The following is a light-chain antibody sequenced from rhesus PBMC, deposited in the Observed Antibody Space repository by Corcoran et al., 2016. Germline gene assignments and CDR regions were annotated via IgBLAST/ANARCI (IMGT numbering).Light chain of an antibody. CDR2: KAA. CDR1: KGISSW. V-gene: IGKV1-21*01. CDR3: QQYNSAPPT. Sequence: DIQMTQSPSSLSASVGDRVTITCRASKGISSWLAWYQQKAGKAPKVLVYKAASLQSGVPSKFSGGGSGTAFTLTISRLQPEDFATSYCQQYNSAPPTFGQGTKVEIK. J-gene: IGKJ1*01.